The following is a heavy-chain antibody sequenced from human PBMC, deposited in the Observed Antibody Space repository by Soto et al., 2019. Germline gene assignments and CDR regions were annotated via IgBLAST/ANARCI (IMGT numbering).Heavy chain of an antibody. J-gene: IGHJ6*02. V-gene: IGHV4-31*03. CDR2: IYYSGST. CDR1: GGSISSGGYY. D-gene: IGHD3-22*01. CDR3: ARDPHYYDSSGYSDSSYYYGMDV. Sequence: KTSETLSLTCTVSGGSISSGGYYWSWIRQHPGKGLEWIGYIYYSGSTYYNPSLKSRVTISVDTSKNQFSLKLSSVTAADTAVYYCARDPHYYDSSGYSDSSYYYGMDVWGQGTTVTVSS.